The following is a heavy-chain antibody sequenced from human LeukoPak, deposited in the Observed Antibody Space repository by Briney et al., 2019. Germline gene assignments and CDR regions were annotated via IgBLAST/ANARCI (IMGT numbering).Heavy chain of an antibody. Sequence: PGGSLRLSCAASGFTFSSYAMSWVRQAPGKGREGGSAICGSGGSTYYADSVKGRFTISTDNSKNTLYLQMNSLRAEGTAVYHCATDGTATFGVVIIPFDSWGQGTLVTVSS. CDR1: GFTFSSYA. J-gene: IGHJ4*02. V-gene: IGHV3-23*01. CDR2: ICGSGGST. CDR3: ATDGTATFGVVIIPFDS. D-gene: IGHD3-3*01.